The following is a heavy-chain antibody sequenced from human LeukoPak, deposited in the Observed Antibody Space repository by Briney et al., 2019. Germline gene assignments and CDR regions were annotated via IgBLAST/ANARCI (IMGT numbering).Heavy chain of an antibody. CDR3: AKEGDDFWSGKHYYYYMDV. J-gene: IGHJ6*03. CDR1: GFTFSSYA. Sequence: GGSLRLSCATSGFTFSSYAMSWVRQAPGKGLEWVSAISGSGGSTYYADSVKGRFTISRDNSKNTLYLQMNSLRAEDTAVYYCAKEGDDFWSGKHYYYYMDVWSKGTTVTVSS. CDR2: ISGSGGST. V-gene: IGHV3-23*01. D-gene: IGHD3-3*01.